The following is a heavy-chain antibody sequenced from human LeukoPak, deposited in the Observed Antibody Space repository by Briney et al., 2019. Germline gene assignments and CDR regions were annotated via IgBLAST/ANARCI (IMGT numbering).Heavy chain of an antibody. CDR2: INPADSDT. CDR1: GYIFTHYW. Sequence: GESLTISCKGSGYIFTHYWIGWVRQMPGKGLEWMGIINPADSDTRYSPSFQGQVLISADKSISTAYLHWGSPKASDTAMYFCARRRSSTSDAVDIWGQGTMVTVS. J-gene: IGHJ3*02. V-gene: IGHV5-51*01. CDR3: ARRRSSTSDAVDI.